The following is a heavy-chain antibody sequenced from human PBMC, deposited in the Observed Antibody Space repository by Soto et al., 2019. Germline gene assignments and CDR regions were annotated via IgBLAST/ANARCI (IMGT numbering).Heavy chain of an antibody. CDR3: ARLHRPTTADDFWSGPRGFYYGMDV. D-gene: IGHD3-3*01. Sequence: PSETLSLTCALSGGSIRISYWCSCVRQPPGKGLVCIGEICHIASTNYNPRLKSRVTISVDKSRNQFSLKLNSVPAADPAVYFCARLHRPTTADDFWSGPRGFYYGMDVWGQGTTVTASS. CDR1: GGSIRISYW. CDR2: ICHIAST. J-gene: IGHJ6*02. V-gene: IGHV4-4*02.